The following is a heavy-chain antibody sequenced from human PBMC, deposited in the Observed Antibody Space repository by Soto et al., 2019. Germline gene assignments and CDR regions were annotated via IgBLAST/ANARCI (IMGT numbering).Heavy chain of an antibody. Sequence: QVQLVQSGAEVKKPGASVKVSCKASGYTFTIYGISWVRQAPGQGLEWMGWISGYNGNTDYAQNLQDKATLTTDASTSSAYMELRGLRSDNTAADYCARVDYYDSRGYYGYWGQGTLITVSS. J-gene: IGHJ4*02. CDR3: ARVDYYDSRGYYGY. V-gene: IGHV1-18*04. CDR1: GYTFTIYG. CDR2: ISGYNGNT. D-gene: IGHD3-22*01.